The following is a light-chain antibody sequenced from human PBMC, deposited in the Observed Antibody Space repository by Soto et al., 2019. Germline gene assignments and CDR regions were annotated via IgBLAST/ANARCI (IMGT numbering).Light chain of an antibody. CDR3: QQYKDWTTT. V-gene: IGKV3D-15*01. Sequence: EILVTQSPATLSVSPGERVTLSCGTSQDVSSKLAWYQQKPGKPPSLLIYDASTRATGTPARLSGSGYGTDLTLTITSMKYEDFGVYFCQQYKDWTTTFGQGTKVDIK. J-gene: IGKJ1*01. CDR1: QDVSSK. CDR2: DAS.